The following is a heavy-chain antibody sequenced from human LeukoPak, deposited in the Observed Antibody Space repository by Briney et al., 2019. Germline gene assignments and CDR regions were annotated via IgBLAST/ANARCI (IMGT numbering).Heavy chain of an antibody. CDR1: GFTFSSYS. J-gene: IGHJ6*03. V-gene: IGHV3-48*01. D-gene: IGHD3-22*01. Sequence: GGSLRLSCTASGFTFSSYSMNWVRQAPGKGLEWVSYISSSGSTIYYADSVKGRFTISRDNSKNTLYLQMNSLRAEDTAVYYCAADSSGYYLAYYYYMDVWGKGTTVTVSS. CDR2: ISSSGSTI. CDR3: AADSSGYYLAYYYYMDV.